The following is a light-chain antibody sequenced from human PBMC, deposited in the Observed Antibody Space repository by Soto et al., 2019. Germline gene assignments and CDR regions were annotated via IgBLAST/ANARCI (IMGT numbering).Light chain of an antibody. V-gene: IGLV2-8*01. Sequence: QSALTQPPSASGSPEQSVTISCNGTSSDVGGYNHVSWYQQHPGKAPRLMISEVTKRPSGVPDRFSGSRSGNTASLTVSGLQAEDEADYYCSSYADGNSWVFGGGTKLTVL. CDR2: EVT. CDR3: SSYADGNSWV. J-gene: IGLJ3*02. CDR1: SSDVGGYNH.